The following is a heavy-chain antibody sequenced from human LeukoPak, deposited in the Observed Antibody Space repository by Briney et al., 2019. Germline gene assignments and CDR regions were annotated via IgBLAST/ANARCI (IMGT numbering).Heavy chain of an antibody. J-gene: IGHJ5*02. CDR2: INHSGNT. CDR1: GGSFSGFY. V-gene: IGHV4-34*01. CDR3: ARGAVWFDP. Sequence: PSETLSLTCAVYGGSFSGFYWSWIRQPPGKGLEWIGEINHSGNTNYNPSLRSRVSISVDTSKNHFSLKLSSATAADTAVYYCARGAVWFDPWGQGTLVTVSS.